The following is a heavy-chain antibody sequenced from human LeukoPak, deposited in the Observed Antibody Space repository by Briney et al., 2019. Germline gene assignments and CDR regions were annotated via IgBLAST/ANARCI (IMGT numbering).Heavy chain of an antibody. D-gene: IGHD3-10*02. CDR2: IGASGEST. J-gene: IGHJ6*02. CDR3: ARDLHYYVAMDV. V-gene: IGHV3-23*01. CDR1: GFTFSVAA. Sequence: GGSLRLSCAASGFTFSVAAMTWVRQAPGKGLEWVSLIGASGESTYYADSVKGRFTISRDNSKSMLFLQLNSLRAEDTALYYCARDLHYYVAMDVWGQGTTVTVSS.